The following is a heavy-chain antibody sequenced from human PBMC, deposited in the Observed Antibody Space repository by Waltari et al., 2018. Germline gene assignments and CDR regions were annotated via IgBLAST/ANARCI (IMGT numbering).Heavy chain of an antibody. V-gene: IGHV3-30*02. CDR2: TRFDGINK. D-gene: IGHD4-4*01. Sequence: QVFLVESGGGVVQPGDSLRLSCVSSGFNFNFYGMHWVRQAPGKGLEWVAFTRFDGINKHYADSVKCRFTISRDNIKNTLYLQMNSLRGEDSAIYYCARDMGIYTNYAAYWGQGTLVTVSS. J-gene: IGHJ4*02. CDR3: ARDMGIYTNYAAY. CDR1: GFNFNFYG.